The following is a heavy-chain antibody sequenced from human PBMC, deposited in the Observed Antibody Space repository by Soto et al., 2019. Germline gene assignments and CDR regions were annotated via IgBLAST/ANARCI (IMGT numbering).Heavy chain of an antibody. Sequence: ASVKVSCKASGYTFTSYAMHWVRQAPGQRLEWMGWINAGNGNTIYSQKFQGRVTITRDTSASTAYMELSSLRSEDTAVYYCARNLMDYDILTGYYTGYYFDYWGQGTLVTVST. CDR1: GYTFTSYA. V-gene: IGHV1-3*01. CDR2: INAGNGNT. D-gene: IGHD3-9*01. CDR3: ARNLMDYDILTGYYTGYYFDY. J-gene: IGHJ4*02.